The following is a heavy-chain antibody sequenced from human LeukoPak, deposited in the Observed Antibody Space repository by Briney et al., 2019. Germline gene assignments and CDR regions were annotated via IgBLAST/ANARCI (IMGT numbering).Heavy chain of an antibody. CDR2: ISGSGGST. CDR3: AKGCRYCSSTSQWFDP. V-gene: IGHV3-23*01. D-gene: IGHD2-2*01. Sequence: GGSLRLSCAASGFTVSSNYMSWVRQAPGKGLEWVSAISGSGGSTYYADSVKGRFTISRDNSKNTLYLQMNSLRAEDTAVYYCAKGCRYCSSTSQWFDPWGQGTLVTVSS. CDR1: GFTVSSNY. J-gene: IGHJ5*02.